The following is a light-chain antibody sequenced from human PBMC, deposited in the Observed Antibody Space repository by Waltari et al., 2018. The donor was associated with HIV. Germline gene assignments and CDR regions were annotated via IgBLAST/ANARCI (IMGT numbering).Light chain of an antibody. Sequence: ELVMTQSPATLSVSPGESATLSCRASQSVSTSLAWYQQKPGQAPRLLIYGASTRATGIPARFSGSGSGTEFTLTISSLQSEDFAIYYCQHYHNWPPWTFGQGTKVEIK. V-gene: IGKV3-15*01. J-gene: IGKJ1*01. CDR2: GAS. CDR3: QHYHNWPPWT. CDR1: QSVSTS.